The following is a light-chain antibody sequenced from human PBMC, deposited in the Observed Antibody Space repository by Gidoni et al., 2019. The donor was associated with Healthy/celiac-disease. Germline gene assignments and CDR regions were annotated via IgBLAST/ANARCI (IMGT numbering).Light chain of an antibody. V-gene: IGKV3-11*01. CDR3: QQRSNWPRT. Sequence: IVLTQPPATLSLSPGERATLSCRASQSVSSYLAWYQQKPCQAPRLLIYAASNRATGIPARFSGSGSGTDFTLTISSLEPEDFAVYYCQQRSNWPRTFGQGTKVEIK. CDR1: QSVSSY. CDR2: AAS. J-gene: IGKJ1*01.